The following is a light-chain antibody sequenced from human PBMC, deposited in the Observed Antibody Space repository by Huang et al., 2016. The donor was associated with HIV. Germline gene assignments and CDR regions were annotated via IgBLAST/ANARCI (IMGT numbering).Light chain of an antibody. V-gene: IGKV1-5*01. CDR2: EAS. J-gene: IGKJ1*01. Sequence: DIQMTQSPSSLSASVGDRVTITCRATQSISSSLAWYQQKPGKAPKLLIDEASSLESGVPARFSGSGSGTEFTLTISSLQPDNFATYYCQQYISYPWTFGQGTKVEIK. CDR1: QSISSS. CDR3: QQYISYPWT.